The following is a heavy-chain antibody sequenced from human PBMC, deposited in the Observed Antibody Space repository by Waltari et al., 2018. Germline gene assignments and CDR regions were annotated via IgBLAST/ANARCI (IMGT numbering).Heavy chain of an antibody. CDR1: GFTVSSNY. V-gene: IGHV3-53*01. Sequence: EVQLVESGGGLIQPGGSLRLSCAASGFTVSSNYISWVRQAPGKGLEWVSVIYSGGSTYYADSVKGRFTISRDNSKNTLYLQMNSLRAEDTAVYYCARGDYYDSSGYFDYWGQGTLVTVSS. CDR2: IYSGGST. CDR3: ARGDYYDSSGYFDY. J-gene: IGHJ4*02. D-gene: IGHD3-22*01.